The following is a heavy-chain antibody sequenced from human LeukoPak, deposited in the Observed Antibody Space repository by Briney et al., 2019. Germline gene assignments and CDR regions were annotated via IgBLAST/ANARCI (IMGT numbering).Heavy chain of an antibody. CDR1: GGSISSYY. CDR3: ARLPGYCSGGGCSGYFQH. CDR2: IYYSGST. J-gene: IGHJ1*01. Sequence: SETLSLTCTVSGGSISSYYWSWIRQPPGKGLEWIGYIYYSGSTNYNPSLRSRVTISVDTSKNQFSLKLSSVTAADTAVYYCARLPGYCSGGGCSGYFQHWGQGTLVTVSS. V-gene: IGHV4-59*01. D-gene: IGHD2-15*01.